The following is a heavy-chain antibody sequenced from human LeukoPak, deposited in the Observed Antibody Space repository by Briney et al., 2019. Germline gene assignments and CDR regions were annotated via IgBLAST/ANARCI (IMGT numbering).Heavy chain of an antibody. Sequence: ASVKVSCKASGYTFSTYYMDWVRQAPGQGLEWMGRINASGGSSSYAHKFQGRVTMTRDMSTSTVYLDLSSLKSEDTAVYYCARVVWGDGDYVGSASWFDPWGQGTLVTVSS. V-gene: IGHV1-46*01. CDR2: INASGGSS. CDR1: GYTFSTYY. D-gene: IGHD4-17*01. J-gene: IGHJ5*02. CDR3: ARVVWGDGDYVGSASWFDP.